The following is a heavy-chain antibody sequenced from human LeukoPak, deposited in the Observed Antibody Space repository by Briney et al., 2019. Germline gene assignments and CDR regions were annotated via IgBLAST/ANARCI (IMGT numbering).Heavy chain of an antibody. D-gene: IGHD3-22*01. Sequence: ASVKVSCKASGYIFTNFDINWVRQATGQGLEWMGWMDPKSGNTGYAQKFQGRVTFTRDTSISTAYMEANSLRSEDTAVYYCARWTNYDSSGEFDFWGQGTLVTVSS. CDR3: ARWTNYDSSGEFDF. V-gene: IGHV1-8*03. J-gene: IGHJ4*02. CDR2: MDPKSGNT. CDR1: GYIFTNFD.